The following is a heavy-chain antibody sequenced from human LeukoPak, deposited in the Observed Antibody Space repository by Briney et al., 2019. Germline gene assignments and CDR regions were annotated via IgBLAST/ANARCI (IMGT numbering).Heavy chain of an antibody. V-gene: IGHV4-34*01. D-gene: IGHD3-10*01. J-gene: IGHJ4*02. Sequence: SETLSLTCAVYGGSFSGYYWSWIRRPPGKGLEWIGEINHSGSTNYNPSLKSRVTISVDTSKNQFSLKLSSVTAADTAVYYCARGANYYGSGSYYYWGQGTLVTVSS. CDR3: ARGANYYGSGSYYY. CDR2: INHSGST. CDR1: GGSFSGYY.